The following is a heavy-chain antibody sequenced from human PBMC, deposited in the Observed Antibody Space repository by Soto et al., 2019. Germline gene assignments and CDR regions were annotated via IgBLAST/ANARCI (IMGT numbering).Heavy chain of an antibody. Sequence: QVQLVQSGAEVKKPGASVKVSCKVSGYTLTELSMHWVRQAPGKGLEWMGGFDPEDGETIYAQKFQGRVTMTEDTSTDTAYMELSSLRSEDTAVYYCATASLPISGRVVVAATEYYYYMDVWGKGTTVTVSS. CDR3: ATASLPISGRVVVAATEYYYYMDV. V-gene: IGHV1-24*01. D-gene: IGHD2-15*01. CDR1: GYTLTELS. CDR2: FDPEDGET. J-gene: IGHJ6*03.